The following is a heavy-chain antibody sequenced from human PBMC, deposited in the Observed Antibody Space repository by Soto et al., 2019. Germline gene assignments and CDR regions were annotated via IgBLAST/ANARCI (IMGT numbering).Heavy chain of an antibody. D-gene: IGHD5-12*01. V-gene: IGHV3-30*18. CDR2: IAYDGSNK. J-gene: IGHJ3*02. CDR1: GFTFSSYG. CDR3: AKDNGSGCDWLRVGDASDI. Sequence: QVQLVESGGGVVQPGRSLRLSCAASGFTFSSYGMHWVRQAPGKGLEWVAVIAYDGSNKYYADSVKGRLTISRDNSKNXRXXQMNSLRGEDTAVYYCAKDNGSGCDWLRVGDASDIWGQGTMVTVSS.